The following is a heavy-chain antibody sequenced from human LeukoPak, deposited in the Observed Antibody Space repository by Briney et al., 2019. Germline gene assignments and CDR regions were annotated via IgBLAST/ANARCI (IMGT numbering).Heavy chain of an antibody. V-gene: IGHV3-33*01. CDR1: GFTFSSYG. D-gene: IGHD3-22*01. Sequence: GGSLRLSCAASGFTFSSYGMHWVRQAPGKGLEWVAVIWYDGSNKYYADSVKGRFTISRDNSKNTLYLQMNSLRAEDTAVYYCASGRDYYDSSGPFDYWGQGTLVTLSS. J-gene: IGHJ4*02. CDR2: IWYDGSNK. CDR3: ASGRDYYDSSGPFDY.